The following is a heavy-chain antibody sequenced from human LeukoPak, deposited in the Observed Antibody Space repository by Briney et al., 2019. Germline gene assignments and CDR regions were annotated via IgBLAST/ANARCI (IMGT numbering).Heavy chain of an antibody. CDR3: VRGPRTTYYYDSSGYYRYYFDY. CDR1: GGSFSGYY. CDR2: INHSGST. V-gene: IGHV4-34*01. D-gene: IGHD3-22*01. J-gene: IGHJ4*02. Sequence: SETLSLTCAVYGGSFSGYYWSWIRQPPGKGLEWIGEINHSGSTNYNPSLKSRVTISVDTSKNQFSLKLSSVTAADTAVYYCVRGPRTTYYYDSSGYYRYYFDYWGQGTLVTVSS.